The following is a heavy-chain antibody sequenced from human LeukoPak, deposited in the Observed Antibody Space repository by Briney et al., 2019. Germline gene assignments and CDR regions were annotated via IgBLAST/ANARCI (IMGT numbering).Heavy chain of an antibody. CDR2: IASDGSST. J-gene: IGHJ4*02. D-gene: IGHD4-23*01. CDR3: ARGRPHGNDY. Sequence: GRSLRLSCAASGFTFSSYWMNWIRQAPGKGLVWVSRIASDGSSTTYADSVKGRFSISRDNAKNTLYLQMNSLRVEDTAVYYCARGRPHGNDYWGQGTLVTVSS. CDR1: GFTFSSYW. V-gene: IGHV3-74*01.